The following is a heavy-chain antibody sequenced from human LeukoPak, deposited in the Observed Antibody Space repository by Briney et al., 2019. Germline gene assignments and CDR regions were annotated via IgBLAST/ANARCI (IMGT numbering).Heavy chain of an antibody. J-gene: IGHJ4*02. CDR3: ARRSEVAYSGSYGAYYFDY. Sequence: GESLKISCKGSGYSFTSYWIGWARQMHGKGLEWMGIIYPGDSDTRYSPSFQGQVTISADKSISTAYLQWSSLKASDTAMYYCARRSEVAYSGSYGAYYFDYWGQGTLVTVSS. D-gene: IGHD1-26*01. V-gene: IGHV5-51*01. CDR2: IYPGDSDT. CDR1: GYSFTSYW.